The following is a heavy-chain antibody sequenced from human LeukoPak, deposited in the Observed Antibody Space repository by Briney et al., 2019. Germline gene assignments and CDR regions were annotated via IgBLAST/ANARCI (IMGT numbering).Heavy chain of an antibody. V-gene: IGHV3-30-3*01. D-gene: IGHD3-3*01. CDR3: ARDQRRFLEWTTFDY. CDR2: ISYDGSNK. Sequence: GRSLRLSCAASGFTFSSYAMHWVRQAPGKGLEWVAVISYDGSNKHYADSVKGRFTISRDNSKNTLYLQMNSLRAEDTAVYYCARDQRRFLEWTTFDYWGQGTLVTVSS. CDR1: GFTFSSYA. J-gene: IGHJ4*02.